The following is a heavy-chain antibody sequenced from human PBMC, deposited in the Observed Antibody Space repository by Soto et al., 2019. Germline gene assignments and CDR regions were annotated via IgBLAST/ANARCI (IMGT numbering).Heavy chain of an antibody. CDR1: GSIFSGYG. Sequence: QKYLVESGGGVVQPGGSLRLSCVASGSIFSGYGMHWVRHAPGKGLEWVAGIWYDGSNKYYADSVQGRFTISRDNSKNMLYLQMDSLRAEDTAVYYCARDGIGGTVFRGFCDYWGQGTLVTVSS. CDR2: IWYDGSNK. J-gene: IGHJ4*02. D-gene: IGHD1-7*01. CDR3: ARDGIGGTVFRGFCDY. V-gene: IGHV3-33*01.